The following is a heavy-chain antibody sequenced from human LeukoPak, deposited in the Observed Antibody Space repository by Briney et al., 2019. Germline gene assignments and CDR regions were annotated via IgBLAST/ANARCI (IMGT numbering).Heavy chain of an antibody. CDR2: ISAYNGNT. J-gene: IGHJ3*02. Sequence: ASVTVSYKASGYAFINYGITWVRQAPGQGLEWMGWISAYNGNTNYAQKLQGRVTMNTDTSSSTAYMELRSLRSDDTAVYYCARWDYYDSRTFDIWGQGTMVTVSS. CDR3: ARWDYYDSRTFDI. D-gene: IGHD3-22*01. V-gene: IGHV1-18*01. CDR1: GYAFINYG.